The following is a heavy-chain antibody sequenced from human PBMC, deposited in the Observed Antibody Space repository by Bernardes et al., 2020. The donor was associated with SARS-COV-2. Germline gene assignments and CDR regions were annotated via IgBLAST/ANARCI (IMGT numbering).Heavy chain of an antibody. J-gene: IGHJ5*02. CDR3: AKSSWSGYS. V-gene: IGHV3-23*01. CDR1: GFVFRSYA. CDR2: ISGTGEQT. D-gene: IGHD3-3*01. Sequence: GGSLRLSCAASGFVFRSYAMNWVPQAPGKGLEWVSTISGTGEQTYHTDSVKGRFSISRDNSKNRVYLQMNSLRVDDTALYYCAKSSWSGYSWGQGTLVTVSS.